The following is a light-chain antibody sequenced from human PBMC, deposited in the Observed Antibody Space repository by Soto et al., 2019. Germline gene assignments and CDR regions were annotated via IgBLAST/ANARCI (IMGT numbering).Light chain of an antibody. J-gene: IGLJ1*01. V-gene: IGLV1-40*01. Sequence: QSVLAQPPALSWAPGQRGIISCTGGKSQIWAGYEVHWFQQLPGTAPNLLIYGNINRPSGVPDRFSGSKSGTSASLAITGLQPEDEADYYCQSYDSSLSVLYVFGTGTKVTVL. CDR2: GNI. CDR1: KSQIWAGYE. CDR3: QSYDSSLSVLYV.